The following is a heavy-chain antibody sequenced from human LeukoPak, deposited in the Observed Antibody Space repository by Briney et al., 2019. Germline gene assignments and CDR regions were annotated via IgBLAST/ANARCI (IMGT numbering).Heavy chain of an antibody. D-gene: IGHD3-3*01. CDR3: AREHDFLIGYSFDY. V-gene: IGHV1-24*01. J-gene: IGHJ4*02. Sequence: GASVKVSCKVSGYTLTELSMHWVRQAPGKGLEWMGGFDPEDGETIYAQKFQGRVTITRDTSASTAYMELSSLKSEDTAVYYCAREHDFLIGYSFDYWGQGTLVTVSS. CDR1: GYTLTELS. CDR2: FDPEDGET.